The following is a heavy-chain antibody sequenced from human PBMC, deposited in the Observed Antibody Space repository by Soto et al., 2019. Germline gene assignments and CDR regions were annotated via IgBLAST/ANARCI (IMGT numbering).Heavy chain of an antibody. D-gene: IGHD3-22*01. CDR2: INPSGGST. CDR3: ARADYYDSSGFYYDC. Sequence: ASVKVSCKASGYIFTNHYIHWVRQAPGQGLEWMGIINPSGGSTNYLQKFQGRITMTRDTSTSTVYMELSSLRSEDTAVYFCARADYYDSSGFYYDCWGQGSLVTVPS. V-gene: IGHV1-46*01. J-gene: IGHJ4*02. CDR1: GYIFTNHY.